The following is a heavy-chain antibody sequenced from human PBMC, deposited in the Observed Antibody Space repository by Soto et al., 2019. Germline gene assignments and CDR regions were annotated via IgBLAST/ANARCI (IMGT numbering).Heavy chain of an antibody. V-gene: IGHV4-34*01. J-gene: IGHJ4*02. Sequence: PSETLSLTCAFYVGSFSGYYWSCIRQPPGKGLEWIGEINHSGSTNYNPSLKSRVTISVDTSKNQFSLKLSSVTAADTAVYYCARESEDIHSNFEYWGQGTLVIVSS. CDR1: VGSFSGYY. CDR2: INHSGST. CDR3: ARESEDIHSNFEY. D-gene: IGHD3-3*01.